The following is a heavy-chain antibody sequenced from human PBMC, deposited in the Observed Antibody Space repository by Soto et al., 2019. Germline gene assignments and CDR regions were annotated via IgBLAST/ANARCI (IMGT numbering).Heavy chain of an antibody. CDR3: ASQALDTAIFDY. D-gene: IGHD5-18*01. CDR1: GGSFRDYY. J-gene: IGHJ4*02. CDR2: INHSGST. V-gene: IGHV4-34*01. Sequence: ASETLSLTCAVFGGSFRDYYWSGIRQPPGKGLEWIGEINHSGSTNYNPSLKRRVNISVDTSKNQFSLKLNSVTAADTGVYYCASQALDTAIFDYWGQGTLVTVSS.